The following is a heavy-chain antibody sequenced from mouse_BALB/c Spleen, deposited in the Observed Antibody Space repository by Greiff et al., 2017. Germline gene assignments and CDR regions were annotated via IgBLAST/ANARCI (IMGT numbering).Heavy chain of an antibody. Sequence: EVKLVESGPELVKPGASVKISCKASGYTFTDYNMHWVKQSHGKSLEWIGYIYPYNGGTGYNQKFKSKATLTVDNSSSTAYMELRSLTSEDSAVYYCARAYYGSSYWYFDVWGAGTTVTVSS. CDR3: ARAYYGSSYWYFDV. CDR2: IYPYNGGT. V-gene: IGHV1S29*02. CDR1: GYTFTDYN. J-gene: IGHJ1*01. D-gene: IGHD1-1*01.